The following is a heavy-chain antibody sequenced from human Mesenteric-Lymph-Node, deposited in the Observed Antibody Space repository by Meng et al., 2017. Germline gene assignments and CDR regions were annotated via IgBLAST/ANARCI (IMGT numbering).Heavy chain of an antibody. CDR3: ARDSLVSGYGYYFDY. D-gene: IGHD3-22*01. Sequence: GGSLRLSCAASGFTFSSYGMHWVRQAPGKGLEWVAVIWYDGSNKYYAHSVKGRFTISRDNSKNTLYLQMNSLRAEDTAVYYCARDSLVSGYGYYFDYWGQGTLVTVSS. V-gene: IGHV3-33*01. CDR1: GFTFSSYG. J-gene: IGHJ4*02. CDR2: IWYDGSNK.